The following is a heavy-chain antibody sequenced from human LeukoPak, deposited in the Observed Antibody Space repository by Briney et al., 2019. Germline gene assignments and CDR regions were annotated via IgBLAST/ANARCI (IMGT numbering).Heavy chain of an antibody. CDR3: ARLILTTYDAFDI. V-gene: IGHV4-34*01. CDR2: INHSGST. D-gene: IGHD3-3*01. CDR1: GGSFSGYY. Sequence: PSETLSLTCAVYGGSFSGYYWSWIRQPPGKGLEWIGEINHSGSTNYNPSLKSRVTISVDTSKNQFSLKLSSVTAADTAVYYCARLILTTYDAFDIWGQGTMVTVSS. J-gene: IGHJ3*02.